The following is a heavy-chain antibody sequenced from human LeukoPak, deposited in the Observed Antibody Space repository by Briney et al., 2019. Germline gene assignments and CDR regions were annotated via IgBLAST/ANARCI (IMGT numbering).Heavy chain of an antibody. D-gene: IGHD6-19*01. CDR2: IYRSGST. CDR3: ARGIVEWLAFDY. V-gene: IGHV4-38-2*02. CDR1: GYSISSGYY. J-gene: IGHJ4*02. Sequence: SETLSLTCTVSGYSISSGYYWGWIRQPPGKGLEWIGSIYRSGSTYYNPSLKSRVTISVDTSKNQFSLKLSSVTAADTAVYYCARGIVEWLAFDYWGQGTLVTVSS.